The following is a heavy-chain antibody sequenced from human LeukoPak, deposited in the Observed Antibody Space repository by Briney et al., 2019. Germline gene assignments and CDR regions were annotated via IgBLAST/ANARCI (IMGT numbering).Heavy chain of an antibody. Sequence: GGSLRLSRAASGLTFSSHWMHWVRQAPGKGLVWVSRITNDGSSTTYADSVKGRFTISRDNSKNTLYLQMNSLRAEDTAVYYCARNYVWGSYPQGGDYWGQGTLVTVSS. J-gene: IGHJ4*02. CDR2: ITNDGSST. V-gene: IGHV3-74*01. D-gene: IGHD3-16*02. CDR3: ARNYVWGSYPQGGDY. CDR1: GLTFSSHW.